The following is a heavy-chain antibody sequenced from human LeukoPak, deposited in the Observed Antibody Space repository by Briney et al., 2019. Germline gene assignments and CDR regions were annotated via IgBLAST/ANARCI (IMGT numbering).Heavy chain of an antibody. V-gene: IGHV5-10-1*01. Sequence: GESLKISCKSSGYSFTSYLISWVRQMPGKGLEWMGRIDPSDSYTNYCPSFQGHVTISAEKSISTAYLQRSSLKASDTAMFYCARPSVDGSGSYPYWGQGTLVTVSS. CDR3: ARPSVDGSGSYPY. CDR2: IDPSDSYT. CDR1: GYSFTSYL. J-gene: IGHJ4*02. D-gene: IGHD3-10*01.